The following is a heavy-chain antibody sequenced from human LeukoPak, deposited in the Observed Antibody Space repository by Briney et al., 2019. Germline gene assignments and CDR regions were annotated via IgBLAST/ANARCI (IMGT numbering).Heavy chain of an antibody. V-gene: IGHV3-11*01. Sequence: NPGGSLRLSCAASGFSFSDYYMSWIRQAPGKGLEWVSKISSSGSTIHYADSVKGRFTMSRDNAKNSLYLQMNSLRAEDTAVYYCARESQYDSSAFTDWGQGTLVTVSS. D-gene: IGHD3-22*01. CDR2: ISSSGSTI. J-gene: IGHJ4*02. CDR1: GFSFSDYY. CDR3: ARESQYDSSAFTD.